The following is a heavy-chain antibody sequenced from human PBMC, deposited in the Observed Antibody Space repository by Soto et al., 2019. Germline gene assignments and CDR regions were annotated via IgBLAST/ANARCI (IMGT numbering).Heavy chain of an antibody. CDR2: INHSGST. D-gene: IGHD3-10*01. J-gene: IGHJ4*02. CDR3: ASQYYYGSGSYYRYYFDY. CDR1: GGSFSGYY. Sequence: SETLSLTCAVYGGSFSGYYWSWIRQPPGKGLEWIGEINHSGSTNYNPSLKSRVTISVDTSKNQFSLKLSSVTAADTAVYYCASQYYYGSGSYYRYYFDYWGQGTLVTVSS. V-gene: IGHV4-34*01.